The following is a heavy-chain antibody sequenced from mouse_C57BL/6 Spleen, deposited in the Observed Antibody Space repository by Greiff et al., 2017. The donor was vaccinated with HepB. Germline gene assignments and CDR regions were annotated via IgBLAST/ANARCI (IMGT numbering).Heavy chain of an antibody. D-gene: IGHD1-1*01. CDR3: ARKDGSSYGYFDY. CDR2: IHPNSGST. V-gene: IGHV1-64*01. Sequence: QVQLKQPGAELVKPGASVKLSCKASGYTFTSYWMHWVKQRPGQGLEWIGMIHPNSGSTNYNEKFKSKATLTVDKSSSTAYMQLSSLTSEDSAVYYCARKDGSSYGYFDYWGQGTTLTVSS. CDR1: GYTFTSYW. J-gene: IGHJ2*01.